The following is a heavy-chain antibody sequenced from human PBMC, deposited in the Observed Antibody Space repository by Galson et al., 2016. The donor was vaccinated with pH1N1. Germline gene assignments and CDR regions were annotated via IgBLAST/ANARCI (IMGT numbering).Heavy chain of an antibody. D-gene: IGHD2-21*01. Sequence: SLRLSCAVSGFTFDDYAMHWVRQVPGKGLERVSGISWNSATVAYAVSVKGRFTISRDNAKNSLYLQMNSLRAEDTAFYYCARGGDVLFYRGMDDWGQGTTVTVSS. J-gene: IGHJ6*02. CDR2: ISWNSATV. V-gene: IGHV3-9*01. CDR1: GFTFDDYA. CDR3: ARGGDVLFYRGMDD.